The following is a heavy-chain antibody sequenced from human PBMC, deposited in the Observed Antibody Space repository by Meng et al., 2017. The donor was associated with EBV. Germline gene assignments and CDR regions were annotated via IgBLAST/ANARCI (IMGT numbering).Heavy chain of an antibody. CDR2: LIPMSGAP. J-gene: IGHJ4*02. V-gene: IGHV1-69*01. CDR3: ASESGRGFTPDF. Sequence: QVRWEQSGAEVKRPGSSVKISCKTSGGPFRSDAVSWVRQGPGQGLEWLGGLIPMSGAPHYAQKFQDRVTITADEYTRTHYMELSSLRSDDTAMYYCASESGRGFTPDFWGQGTLVTVSS. D-gene: IGHD3-10*01. CDR1: GGPFRSDA.